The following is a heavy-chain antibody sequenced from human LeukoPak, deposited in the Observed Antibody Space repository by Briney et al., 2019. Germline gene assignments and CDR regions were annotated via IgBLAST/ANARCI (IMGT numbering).Heavy chain of an antibody. Sequence: SETLSLTCTVSVGSISSHLWSWIRQPPGKGLEWIGYIYYSGNTNYNPSLKSRVTISVDTSKNQFSLKLSSVTAADTAIYYCARDIVDGQNPGNRFDPWGQGTLVTVSS. CDR1: VGSISSHL. D-gene: IGHD2-15*01. CDR2: IYYSGNT. V-gene: IGHV4-59*11. CDR3: ARDIVDGQNPGNRFDP. J-gene: IGHJ5*02.